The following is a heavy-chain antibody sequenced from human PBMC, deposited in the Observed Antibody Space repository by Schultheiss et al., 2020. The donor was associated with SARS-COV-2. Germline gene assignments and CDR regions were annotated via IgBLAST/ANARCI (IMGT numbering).Heavy chain of an antibody. Sequence: GGSLRLSCAASGFTFSSYDMHWVRQATGKGLEWVSAIGTAGDTYYPGSVKGRFTISRENAKNSLYLQMNSLRAEDTAVYYCARLGLKAARNFDYWGQGTLVTVSS. CDR1: GFTFSSYD. D-gene: IGHD6-6*01. V-gene: IGHV3-13*01. CDR2: IGTAGDT. CDR3: ARLGLKAARNFDY. J-gene: IGHJ4*02.